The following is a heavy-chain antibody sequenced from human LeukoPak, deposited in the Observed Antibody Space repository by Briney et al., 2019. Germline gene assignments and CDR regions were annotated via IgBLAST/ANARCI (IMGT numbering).Heavy chain of an antibody. D-gene: IGHD3-9*01. V-gene: IGHV5-51*01. J-gene: IGHJ4*02. CDR1: GYTFTKYW. CDR2: IWPGDSDT. Sequence: GESLKISCKGSGYTFTKYWIGRVRQVPGKGLEWMGIIWPGDSDTKYSPSFQGQVTISVDKSISTTYLQWSSLKASDTAIYYCARQYYDILTGYYIHFDYWGQGTLVTVSS. CDR3: ARQYYDILTGYYIHFDY.